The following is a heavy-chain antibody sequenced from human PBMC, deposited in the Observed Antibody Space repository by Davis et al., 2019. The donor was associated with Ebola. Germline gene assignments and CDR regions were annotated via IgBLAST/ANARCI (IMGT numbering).Heavy chain of an antibody. CDR3: ARVRIAARNWFDP. CDR2: MNPNSGNT. J-gene: IGHJ5*02. CDR1: GYTFTSYD. V-gene: IGHV1-8*03. Sequence: ASVKVSCKASGYTFTSYDINWVRQATGQGLEWMGWMNPNSGNTGYAQKFQGRVTITRNTSISTAYMELSSLRSEDTAVYYCARVRIAARNWFDPWGQGTLVTVSS. D-gene: IGHD6-6*01.